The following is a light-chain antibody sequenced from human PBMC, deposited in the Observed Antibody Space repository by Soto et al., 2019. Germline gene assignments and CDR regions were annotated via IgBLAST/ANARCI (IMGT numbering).Light chain of an antibody. Sequence: EMVLTQSPGTLSLSPGERATLSSSASQSVSISYLAWYQQKSGQAPRLLIYGASSRATGIPDRFSGSGSGTDFTLTISRLEPEDFAVYYCQQYGNSLWTFGQGTKVEIK. CDR3: QQYGNSLWT. CDR1: QSVSISY. V-gene: IGKV3-20*01. J-gene: IGKJ1*01. CDR2: GAS.